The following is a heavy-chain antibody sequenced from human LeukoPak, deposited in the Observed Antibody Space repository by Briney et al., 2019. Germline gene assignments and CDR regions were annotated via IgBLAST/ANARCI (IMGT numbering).Heavy chain of an antibody. CDR3: ARDRIPTTPYCRSTSCYNNWFDP. D-gene: IGHD2-2*01. V-gene: IGHV3-30*01. CDR2: ISYDGSNK. Sequence: PGGSLRLSCAASGFTFSSYAMHWVRQAPGKGLEWVAVISYDGSNKYYADSVKGRFTISRDNSKNTLYLQMNSLRAEDTAVYYCARDRIPTTPYCRSTSCYNNWFDPWGQGTLVTVSS. CDR1: GFTFSSYA. J-gene: IGHJ5*02.